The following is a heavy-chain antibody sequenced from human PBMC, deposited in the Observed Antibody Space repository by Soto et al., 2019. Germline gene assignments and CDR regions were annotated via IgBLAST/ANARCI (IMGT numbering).Heavy chain of an antibody. CDR3: TRDPRITDF. V-gene: IGHV3-11*01. Sequence: GGSLRLSCAASGFSFRYHYMTWIRQAPGKGLELLSYISPGGDITNYVDSVKGRFTISRDNAKNSLFLHMNSLRAEDTAVYYCTRDPRITDFWGQGTLVTVSS. CDR2: ISPGGDIT. CDR1: GFSFRYHY. J-gene: IGHJ4*02. D-gene: IGHD3-16*01.